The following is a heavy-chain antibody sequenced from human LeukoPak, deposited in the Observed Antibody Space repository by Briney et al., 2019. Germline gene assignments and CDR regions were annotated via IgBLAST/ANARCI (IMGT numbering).Heavy chain of an antibody. D-gene: IGHD4-17*01. CDR2: IYSGGST. Sequence: QPGGSLRLSCAASGFTVSSNYMSWVRQAPGKGLEWVSVIYSGGSTYYADSVKGRFTISRDNSKNTLYLQMNSLRAEDTAVYYCARVPDYGDWYYGMDVWGQGTTVTVSS. J-gene: IGHJ6*02. V-gene: IGHV3-53*01. CDR1: GFTVSSNY. CDR3: ARVPDYGDWYYGMDV.